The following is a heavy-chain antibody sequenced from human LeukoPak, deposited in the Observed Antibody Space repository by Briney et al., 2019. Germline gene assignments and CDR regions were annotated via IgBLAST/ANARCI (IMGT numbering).Heavy chain of an antibody. CDR3: AKGDDYGDLFGY. V-gene: IGHV3-30*18. D-gene: IGHD4-17*01. CDR1: GFTFSSYG. Sequence: VQPGRSLRLSCAASGFTFSSYGMHWVRQAPGKGLGWVAVISYDGSNKYYADSVKGRFTISRDNSKNTLYLQMNSPRAEDTAVYYCAKGDDYGDLFGYWGQGTLVTVSS. J-gene: IGHJ4*02. CDR2: ISYDGSNK.